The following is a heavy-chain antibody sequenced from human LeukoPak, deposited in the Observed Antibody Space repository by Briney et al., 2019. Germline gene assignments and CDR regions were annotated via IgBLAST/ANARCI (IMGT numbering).Heavy chain of an antibody. D-gene: IGHD3-22*01. CDR3: AREISGYSDY. CDR1: GYTFTGYY. CDR2: INANSGDT. J-gene: IGHJ4*02. Sequence: ASVKVSCKASGYTFTGYYMHWVRQALGQGLEWMGWINANSGDTKYAQKFQGRVTMTRDTSVSTAYMELSRLRSDDTAMYYCAREISGYSDYWGQGTLVTVSS. V-gene: IGHV1-2*02.